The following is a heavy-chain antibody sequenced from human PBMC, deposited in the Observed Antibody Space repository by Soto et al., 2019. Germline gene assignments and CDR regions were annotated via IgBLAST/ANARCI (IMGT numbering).Heavy chain of an antibody. D-gene: IGHD5-18*01. CDR3: ARSTGAAMVRGYFYGMDV. V-gene: IGHV4-39*07. Sequence: SETLSLTCTVSGDSITSNSYFWAWIRQPPGKGLEWIGSIYYSGTTYYNPSLKSRVTISVDKSKNKFSLKLSSVTAADTAVYYCARSTGAAMVRGYFYGMDVWGQGTTVTV. CDR2: IYYSGTT. CDR1: GDSITSNSYF. J-gene: IGHJ6*02.